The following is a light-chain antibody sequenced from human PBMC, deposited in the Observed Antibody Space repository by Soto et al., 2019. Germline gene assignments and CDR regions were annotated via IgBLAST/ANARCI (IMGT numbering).Light chain of an antibody. CDR2: LEGSGSY. V-gene: IGLV4-60*02. CDR1: SGHSTYS. CDR3: ETWDSNSWV. Sequence: QTVVTQSSSASASLGSSVKLTCTLSSGHSTYSIAWHQQQPGKAPRYLMKLEGSGSYNKGSGVPDRFSGSSSGADRYLTISTLQFEDEADYYCETWDSNSWVFGGGTKVTVL. J-gene: IGLJ3*02.